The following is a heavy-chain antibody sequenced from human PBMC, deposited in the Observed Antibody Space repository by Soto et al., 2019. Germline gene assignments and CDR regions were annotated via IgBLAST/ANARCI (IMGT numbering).Heavy chain of an antibody. CDR1: GFTFSSYG. J-gene: IGHJ6*02. V-gene: IGHV3-30*18. Sequence: GGSLRLSCAASGFTFSSYGMHWVRQAPGKGLEWVAVISYDGSNKYYADSVKGRFTISRDNSKNTLYLQMNSLRAEDTAVYYCAKVPIQLWSWDYYGMDVWGQGTTVTVSS. CDR2: ISYDGSNK. D-gene: IGHD5-18*01. CDR3: AKVPIQLWSWDYYGMDV.